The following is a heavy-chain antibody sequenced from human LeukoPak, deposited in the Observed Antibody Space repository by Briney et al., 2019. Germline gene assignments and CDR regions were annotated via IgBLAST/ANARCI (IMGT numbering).Heavy chain of an antibody. Sequence: SETLSLTCTVSGGSISSYYWSWIRQPAGKGLEWIGRIYTSGSTNYNPSLESRVTMSVDTSKNQFSLKLSSVTAADTAVYYCARDARGSYCSGGSCYRNYYYYGMDVWGQGTTVTVSS. J-gene: IGHJ6*02. CDR1: GGSISSYY. D-gene: IGHD2-15*01. CDR2: IYTSGST. V-gene: IGHV4-4*07. CDR3: ARDARGSYCSGGSCYRNYYYYGMDV.